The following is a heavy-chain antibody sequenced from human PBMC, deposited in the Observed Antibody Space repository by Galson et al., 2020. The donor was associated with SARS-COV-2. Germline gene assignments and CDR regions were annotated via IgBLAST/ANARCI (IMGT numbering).Heavy chain of an antibody. Sequence: SETLSLTCTVSGGSISSGGYSWSWIRQHPGKGLDWIGYIYYSGSTYYNPSLKSRVTISVDTSKNQFSLKLSSVTAADTAVYYCARVEPPNYYDSSGYYWPNAFDIWGQGTMVTVSS. D-gene: IGHD3-22*01. J-gene: IGHJ3*02. CDR2: IYYSGST. CDR1: GGSISSGGYS. V-gene: IGHV4-31*03. CDR3: ARVEPPNYYDSSGYYWPNAFDI.